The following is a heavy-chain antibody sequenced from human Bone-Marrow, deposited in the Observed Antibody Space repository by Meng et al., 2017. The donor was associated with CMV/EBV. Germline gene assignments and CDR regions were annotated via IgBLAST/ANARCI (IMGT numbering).Heavy chain of an antibody. D-gene: IGHD2-2*01. Sequence: SVKVSCKASGGTFSSYAISWVRQAPGQGLKWMGGIIPIFGTANYAQKFQGRVTITTDESTSTAYMELSSLRSEDTAVYYCARGAIVVVPAARYAAGMDVWGQGTTVTVSS. J-gene: IGHJ6*02. CDR1: GGTFSSYA. V-gene: IGHV1-69*05. CDR3: ARGAIVVVPAARYAAGMDV. CDR2: IIPIFGTA.